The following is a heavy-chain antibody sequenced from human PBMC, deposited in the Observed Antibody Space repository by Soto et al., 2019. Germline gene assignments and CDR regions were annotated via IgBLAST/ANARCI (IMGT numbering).Heavy chain of an antibody. CDR1: GGTFSSYA. CDR3: ARDIVGADTAMVKLLVPYYYYGMDV. J-gene: IGHJ6*02. Sequence: GASVKVSCKASGGTFSSYAISWVRQAPGQGLERMGGIIPIFGTANYAQKFQGRVTITADESTSTAYMELSSLRSEDTAVYYCARDIVGADTAMVKLLVPYYYYGMDVWGQGTTVTVSS. V-gene: IGHV1-69*13. D-gene: IGHD5-18*01. CDR2: IIPIFGTA.